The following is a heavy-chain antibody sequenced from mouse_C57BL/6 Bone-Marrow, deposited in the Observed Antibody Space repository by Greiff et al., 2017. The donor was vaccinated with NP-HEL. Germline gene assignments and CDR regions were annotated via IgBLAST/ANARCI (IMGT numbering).Heavy chain of an antibody. CDR1: GFTFNTYA. J-gene: IGHJ3*01. V-gene: IGHV10-3*01. CDR2: IRRKSSNYAT. CDR3: VTSWFAY. Sequence: EVKLVESGGGLVQPKGSLKLSCAASGFTFNTYAMHWVRQAPGKGLEWVARIRRKSSNYATYYADSVKDRFTISRDDSQSILYLQLHHLNTEDTAMYYCVTSWFAYAGRGTLIPVSA.